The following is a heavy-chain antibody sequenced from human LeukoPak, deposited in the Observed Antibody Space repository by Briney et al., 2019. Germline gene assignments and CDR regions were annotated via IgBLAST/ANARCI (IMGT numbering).Heavy chain of an antibody. D-gene: IGHD2-15*01. V-gene: IGHV3-48*01. CDR3: ARDSQYCSGGSCYLFYYYYYMDV. CDR1: GFTFSSYS. Sequence: GGSLRLSCAASGFTFSSYSMNWVRQAPGKGLEWVSYISSSSSTIYYADPVKGRFTISRDNAKNSLYLQMNSLRAEDTAVYYCARDSQYCSGGSCYLFYYYYYMDVWGKGTTVTVSS. J-gene: IGHJ6*03. CDR2: ISSSSSTI.